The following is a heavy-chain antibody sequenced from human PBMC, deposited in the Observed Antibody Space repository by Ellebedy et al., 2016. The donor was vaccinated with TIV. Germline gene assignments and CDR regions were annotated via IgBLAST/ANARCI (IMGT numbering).Heavy chain of an antibody. V-gene: IGHV3-72*01. Sequence: PGGSLRLSCAISGFTFSDHYMDWVRQAPGKGLEWVGCITSERLGGKTEYAASVEGRFTISRGDSENSLYLQMNSLRTEDTAVYYCARGTAVTNALSYWGQGTLVTVSS. D-gene: IGHD1-1*01. CDR3: ARGTAVTNALSY. J-gene: IGHJ4*02. CDR2: ITSERLGGKT. CDR1: GFTFSDHY.